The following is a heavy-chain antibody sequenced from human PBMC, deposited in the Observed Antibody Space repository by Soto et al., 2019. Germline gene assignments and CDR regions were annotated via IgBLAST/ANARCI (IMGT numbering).Heavy chain of an antibody. CDR3: ARGPNWNDPGEPDYYYYYYMDV. CDR2: IYYSGST. CDR1: GGSISSYY. V-gene: IGHV4-59*01. Sequence: PSETLSLTCTVCGGSISSYYWSWIRQPPGKGLEWIGYIYYSGSTNYNPSLKSRVTISIDTSKNQFSLKLSSVTAADTAVYYCARGPNWNDPGEPDYYYYYYMDVWGKGTTVTVSS. J-gene: IGHJ6*03. D-gene: IGHD1-1*01.